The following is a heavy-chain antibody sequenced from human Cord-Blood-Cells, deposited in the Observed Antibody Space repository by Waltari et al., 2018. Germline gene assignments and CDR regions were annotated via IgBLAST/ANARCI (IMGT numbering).Heavy chain of an antibody. V-gene: IGHV4-34*01. CDR3: ARGSSPQLVPRPFDY. D-gene: IGHD6-13*01. Sequence: QVQLQQWGAGLLKPSETLSLTCAVYGGSFSGYYWSWIRQPPGKGLEWIGEINHSGSTNYNPSRKSRVTISVDTSKNQFSLKLSSVTAADTAVYYCARGSSPQLVPRPFDYWGQGTLVTVSS. CDR1: GGSFSGYY. CDR2: INHSGST. J-gene: IGHJ4*02.